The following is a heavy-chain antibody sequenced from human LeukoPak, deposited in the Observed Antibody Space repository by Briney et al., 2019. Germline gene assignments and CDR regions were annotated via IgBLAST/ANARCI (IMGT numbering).Heavy chain of an antibody. D-gene: IGHD5-12*01. J-gene: IGHJ4*02. Sequence: SETLSLTCAVYGGSFSGYYWSWIRQPPGKGLEWIGEINHSGSTNYNPSLKSRVTISVDTSKNQFSLKLGSVTAADTAVYYCARAPSIVASPYFDYWGQGTLVTVSS. CDR1: GGSFSGYY. V-gene: IGHV4-34*01. CDR2: INHSGST. CDR3: ARAPSIVASPYFDY.